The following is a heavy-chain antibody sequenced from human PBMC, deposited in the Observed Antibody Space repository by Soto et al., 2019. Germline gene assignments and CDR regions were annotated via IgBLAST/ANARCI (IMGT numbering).Heavy chain of an antibody. CDR1: GGSISSGGYS. D-gene: IGHD6-6*01. J-gene: IGHJ5*02. CDR3: ARVRTRSIWFDP. Sequence: TLSLTCAVSGGSISSGGYSWSWIRQPPGKGLEWIGYIYHSGSTYYNPSLKSRVTISVDRSKNQFSLKLSSVTAADTAVYYCARVRTRSIWFDPWGQGTLVTVSS. V-gene: IGHV4-30-2*01. CDR2: IYHSGST.